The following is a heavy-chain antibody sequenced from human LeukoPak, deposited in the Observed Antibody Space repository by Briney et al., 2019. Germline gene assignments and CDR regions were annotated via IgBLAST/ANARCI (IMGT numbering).Heavy chain of an antibody. J-gene: IGHJ3*02. CDR1: GFTFSSYE. D-gene: IGHD2-21*01. V-gene: IGHV3-48*03. CDR3: ARGGRGGDYAFDI. Sequence: GGSLRLSCAASGFTFSSYEMNWVRQAPGKGLEWVSYIRSSGSTIYYADSVKGRFTISRDNAKNSLYLQMNSLRAEDTAVYYCARGGRGGDYAFDIWGQGTMVTVSS. CDR2: IRSSGSTI.